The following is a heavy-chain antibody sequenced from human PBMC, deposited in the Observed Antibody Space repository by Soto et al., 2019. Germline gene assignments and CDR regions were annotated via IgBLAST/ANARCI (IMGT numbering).Heavy chain of an antibody. CDR2: ISFDGKVK. Sequence: GGSLRLSCAVSGFTFSNYGMHWVRQAPGKGLERVTVISFDGKVKFYADSVKGRFTISRDNSKNTLYLQMNSLRLDDTAVYYCAKEITPRSSNGWPFDSWGQGTLVTVSS. CDR3: AKEITPRSSNGWPFDS. CDR1: GFTFSNYG. V-gene: IGHV3-30*18. J-gene: IGHJ4*02. D-gene: IGHD6-19*01.